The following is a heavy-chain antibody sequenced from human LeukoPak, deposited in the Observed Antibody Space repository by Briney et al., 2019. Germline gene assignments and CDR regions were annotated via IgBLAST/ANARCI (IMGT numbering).Heavy chain of an antibody. CDR1: GFTFSSYW. CDR2: ISGTVSTT. CDR3: AKGRTTDF. D-gene: IGHD1-1*01. J-gene: IGHJ4*02. Sequence: GGSLRLSCAASGFTFSSYWMSWVRQAPGKGLEWVSSISGTVSTTYYADSVKGRFTISRDNSNNTLYLQMNSLRAEDSAVYYCAKGRTTDFWGQGTLVTVSS. V-gene: IGHV3-23*01.